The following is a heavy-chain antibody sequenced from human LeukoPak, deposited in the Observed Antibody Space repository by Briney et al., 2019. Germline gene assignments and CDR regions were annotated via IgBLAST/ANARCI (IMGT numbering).Heavy chain of an antibody. Sequence: SCKASGGTFSSYAISWVRQAPGKGLEWVAVISYDGKNEYYTDSVKGRFTISRDNAKNTLYLQMNSLRAEDTAVYYCAKQMAVDYFDYWGQGTLVTVSS. D-gene: IGHD5-24*01. CDR1: GGTFSSYA. V-gene: IGHV3-30-3*02. CDR2: ISYDGKNE. J-gene: IGHJ4*02. CDR3: AKQMAVDYFDY.